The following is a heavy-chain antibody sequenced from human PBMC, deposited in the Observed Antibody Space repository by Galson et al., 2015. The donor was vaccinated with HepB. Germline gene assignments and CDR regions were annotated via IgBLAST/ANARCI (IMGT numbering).Heavy chain of an antibody. J-gene: IGHJ2*01. V-gene: IGHV4-39*01. Sequence: SETLSLTCTVSGGSISSSSYYWGWIRQPPGKGLEWIGSIYYSGSTYYNPSLKSRVTISVDTSKNQFSLKLSSVTAADTAVYYCAREIRGIVVVPAAIAHGYFDLWGRGTLVTVSS. CDR1: GGSISSSSYY. CDR3: AREIRGIVVVPAAIAHGYFDL. CDR2: IYYSGST. D-gene: IGHD2-2*02.